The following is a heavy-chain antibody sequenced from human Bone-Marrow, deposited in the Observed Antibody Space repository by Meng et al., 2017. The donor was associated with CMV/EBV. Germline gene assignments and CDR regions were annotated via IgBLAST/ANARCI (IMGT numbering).Heavy chain of an antibody. CDR3: AKYGDYSD. Sequence: MRLYCAAAGFTFSSEGMHWVRQAPGKGLEWVAVISYDGSNKYYADSLKGRFTISRDNSKNTLYLQMNSLRAEDTAVYYCAKYGDYSDWGQGTLVTVSS. CDR1: GFTFSSEG. D-gene: IGHD4-17*01. V-gene: IGHV3-30*18. CDR2: ISYDGSNK. J-gene: IGHJ4*02.